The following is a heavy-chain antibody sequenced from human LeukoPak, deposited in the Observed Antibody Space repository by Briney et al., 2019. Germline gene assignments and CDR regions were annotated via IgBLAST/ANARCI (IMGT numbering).Heavy chain of an antibody. Sequence: PGGSLRLSCVVSGFTFRRYWLSWVRQAPGKGLEWVANINEDGSETHYVDSSRGRFTISRDNAKNSLYLEMNSLRAEDTAVFYCARVWSCSYGSCRSGHQNWFDPWGQGTLVTVSS. J-gene: IGHJ5*02. CDR3: ARVWSCSYGSCRSGHQNWFDP. CDR1: GFTFRRYW. D-gene: IGHD2-15*01. V-gene: IGHV3-7*05. CDR2: INEDGSET.